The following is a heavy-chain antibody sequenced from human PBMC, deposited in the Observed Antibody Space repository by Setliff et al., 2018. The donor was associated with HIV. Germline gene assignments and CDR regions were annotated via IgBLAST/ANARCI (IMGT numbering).Heavy chain of an antibody. CDR2: INPDNGGT. V-gene: IGHV1-2*02. CDR1: GYTFSDYY. Sequence: ASVKVSCKASGYTFSDYYIHWVRQAPGQGLEWMGWINPDNGGTSYAQKFQGRVSMTRDTSISTAYMELSRLTSDDTTVYYCANMRGDRWFGPWGQGTLVTVSS. D-gene: IGHD3-16*01. CDR3: ANMRGDRWFGP. J-gene: IGHJ5*02.